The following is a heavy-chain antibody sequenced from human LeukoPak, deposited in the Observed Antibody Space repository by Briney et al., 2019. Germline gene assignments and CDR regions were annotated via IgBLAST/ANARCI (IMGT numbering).Heavy chain of an antibody. CDR2: ISGSGGST. D-gene: IGHD3-10*01. CDR3: AKDHGYYGSGSYYDY. CDR1: GFTFSSYA. V-gene: IGHV3-23*01. Sequence: PGGSLRLSCAASGFTFSSYAMSSVRQAPGKGLEWVSAISGSGGSTYYADSVKGRFTISRDNSKNTLYLQMNSLRAEDTAVYYCAKDHGYYGSGSYYDYWGQGTLVTVSS. J-gene: IGHJ4*02.